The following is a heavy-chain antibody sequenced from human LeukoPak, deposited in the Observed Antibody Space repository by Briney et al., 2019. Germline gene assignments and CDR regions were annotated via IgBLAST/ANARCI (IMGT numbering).Heavy chain of an antibody. CDR2: MNPNSGNT. J-gene: IGHJ4*02. CDR1: GYTFTSYD. V-gene: IGHV1-8*01. Sequence: ASVKVSCKASGYTFTSYDINWVRQATGQGLEWMGWMNPNSGNTGYAQKFQGRVTMTRNTSISTAYMELSSLRSEDTAVYYCARGYLDYYDSSGYPYYFDYWGQGTLVTVSS. D-gene: IGHD3-22*01. CDR3: ARGYLDYYDSSGYPYYFDY.